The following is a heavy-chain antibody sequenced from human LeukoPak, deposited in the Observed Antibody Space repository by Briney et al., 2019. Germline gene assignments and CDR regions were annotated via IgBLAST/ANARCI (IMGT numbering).Heavy chain of an antibody. Sequence: GASVTVSCKASGYTFTSYAMNWVRQAPGQGLEWMGWINTNTGNPTYAQGFTGRFVFSLDTSVSTAYLQISSLKAEDTAVYYCARDGGGFLEWLTYYYYGMDVWGQGTTVTVSS. V-gene: IGHV7-4-1*02. J-gene: IGHJ6*02. CDR1: GYTFTSYA. CDR3: ARDGGGFLEWLTYYYYGMDV. D-gene: IGHD3-3*01. CDR2: INTNTGNP.